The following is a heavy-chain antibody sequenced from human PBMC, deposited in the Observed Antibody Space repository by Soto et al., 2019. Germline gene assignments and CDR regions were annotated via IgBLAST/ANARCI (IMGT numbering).Heavy chain of an antibody. CDR1: GFTFRNHG. Sequence: QVQLVESGGGLVQPEMSLRLSCAASGFTFRNHGMHWVRQAPGTGLEWVAVIWYDESHEFYADSVKGRFSISRDNAKNTLYLQMNRLRAEVTAMYYCARDRSEFARWVDRWGQGTLVSVSS. D-gene: IGHD2-21*01. CDR3: ARDRSEFARWVDR. CDR2: IWYDESHE. J-gene: IGHJ5*02. V-gene: IGHV3-33*08.